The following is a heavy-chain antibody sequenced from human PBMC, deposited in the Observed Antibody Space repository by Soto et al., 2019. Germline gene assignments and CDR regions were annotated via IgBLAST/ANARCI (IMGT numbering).Heavy chain of an antibody. Sequence: PGGSLRLSCSASGFTFGTYTMHWVRQAPGRGPECVSTISSHGGRTFYADFVKGSFTMSSDNSKNTLYLQMSSLRLEDTAVYYCVKGRVTGPKSDFDYWGQGTMVTVSS. J-gene: IGHJ4*02. D-gene: IGHD7-27*01. CDR1: GFTFGTYT. CDR3: VKGRVTGPKSDFDY. V-gene: IGHV3-64D*06. CDR2: ISSHGGRT.